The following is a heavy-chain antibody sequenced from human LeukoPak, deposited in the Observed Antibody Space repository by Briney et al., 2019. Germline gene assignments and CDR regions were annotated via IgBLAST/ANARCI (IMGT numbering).Heavy chain of an antibody. CDR2: ISSSSSYI. J-gene: IGHJ5*01. D-gene: IGHD4-4*01. CDR3: ANLFISPDYSNLLNVDS. V-gene: IGHV3-21*01. Sequence: GGSLRLSCAASGFTFSSYSMNWVRQAPGKGLEWVSSISSSSSYIYYADSVKGRFTISRDNAKNSLYLQMNSLRAEDTAVYYCANLFISPDYSNLLNVDSWGQGTLVTVSS. CDR1: GFTFSSYS.